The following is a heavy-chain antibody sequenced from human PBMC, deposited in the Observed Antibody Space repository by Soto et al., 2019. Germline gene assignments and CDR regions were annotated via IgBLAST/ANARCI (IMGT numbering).Heavy chain of an antibody. CDR2: ISAYNGNT. CDR3: ARDGIAVAGTDYYYYMDV. CDR1: GYTFTSYG. Sequence: ASVKVSCKASGYTFTSYGISWVRQAPGQGLEWMGWISAYNGNTNYAQKLQGRVTMTTDTSTSTAYMELRSLRSDDTAVHYCARDGIAVAGTDYYYYMDVWGKGTTVTVSS. D-gene: IGHD6-19*01. J-gene: IGHJ6*03. V-gene: IGHV1-18*01.